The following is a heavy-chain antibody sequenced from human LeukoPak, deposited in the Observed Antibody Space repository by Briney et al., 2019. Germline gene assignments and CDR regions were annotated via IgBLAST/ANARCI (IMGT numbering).Heavy chain of an antibody. V-gene: IGHV4-30-4*08. CDR2: IYYSGST. CDR1: GGSINSGDNY. Sequence: SQTLSLTCTVSGGSINSGDNYWSWIRQPPGKGLEWIGYIYYSGSTYYNPSLKSRVTISVDRSKNQFSLKLSSVTAADTAVYYCARDLTTMVRGVPTAATDYWGQGTLVTVSS. D-gene: IGHD3-10*01. J-gene: IGHJ4*02. CDR3: ARDLTTMVRGVPTAATDY.